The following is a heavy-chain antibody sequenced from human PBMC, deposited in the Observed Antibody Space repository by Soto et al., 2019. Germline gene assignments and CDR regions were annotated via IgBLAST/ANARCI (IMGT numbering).Heavy chain of an antibody. V-gene: IGHV4-59*12. CDR3: ARTNGGDFQL. J-gene: IGHJ1*01. CDR1: GGSISSYY. Sequence: PSETLSLTCTVSGGSISSYYWSWIRQPPGKGLEWIGYIYYSGSTNYNPSLKGRVTISVDTSKNQFSLKLSSVTAADTAVYYCARTNGGDFQLWGQGTLVTASS. CDR2: IYYSGST. D-gene: IGHD3-16*01.